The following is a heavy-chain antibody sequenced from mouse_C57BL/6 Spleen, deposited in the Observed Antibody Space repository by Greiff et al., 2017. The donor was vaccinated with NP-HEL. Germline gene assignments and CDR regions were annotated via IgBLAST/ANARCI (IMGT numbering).Heavy chain of an antibody. V-gene: IGHV1-64*01. J-gene: IGHJ3*01. CDR1: GYTFTSYW. Sequence: QVQLQQSGAELVKPGASVKLSCKASGYTFTSYWMHWVKQRPGQGLEWIGMIHPNSGSTNYNEKFKSKATLTVDKSSSTAYMQLSSLTSEDSAVYYCARSRAQATVAYWGQGTLVTVSA. D-gene: IGHD3-2*02. CDR2: IHPNSGST. CDR3: ARSRAQATVAY.